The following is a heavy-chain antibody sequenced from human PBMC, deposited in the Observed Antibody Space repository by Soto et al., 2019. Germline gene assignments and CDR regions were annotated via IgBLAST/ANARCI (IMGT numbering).Heavy chain of an antibody. V-gene: IGHV1-46*01. Sequence: ASVNVSCKASGYTFTRHYMHWVRQAPGQGLEWMGIINPSGGSTSYAQNFQGRVTMTRDTSTSTVYMELSSLRSEDTAVYYCARAESGSYCCSSYWGQGTLVTVSS. J-gene: IGHJ4*02. CDR1: GYTFTRHY. D-gene: IGHD1-26*01. CDR2: INPSGGST. CDR3: ARAESGSYCCSSY.